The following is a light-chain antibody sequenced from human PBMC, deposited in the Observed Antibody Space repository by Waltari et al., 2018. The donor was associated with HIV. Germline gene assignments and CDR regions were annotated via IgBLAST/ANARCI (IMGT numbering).Light chain of an antibody. CDR3: QHFGVSPT. CDR1: QTISRDS. CDR2: DVS. Sequence: EIVLTQSPGTLSLSQGETATLSCRASQTISRDSLVWYQQKPGQTPRLLMFDVSTRATGIPDRFSGSVSGADFTLTIRRLELEDFAVYYCQHFGVSPTFGQGTKVAIK. J-gene: IGKJ1*01. V-gene: IGKV3-20*01.